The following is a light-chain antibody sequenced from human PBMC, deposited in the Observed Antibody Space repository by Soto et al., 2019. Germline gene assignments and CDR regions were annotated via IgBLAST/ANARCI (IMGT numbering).Light chain of an antibody. CDR1: SSDVGGYNY. V-gene: IGLV2-14*01. CDR3: SSYTSSNTYV. J-gene: IGLJ1*01. CDR2: DVS. Sequence: QSALTQPASVSGSPGQSITISCTGTSSDVGGYNYVSWYQQHPGKAPKLMIYDVSNRPSGVFNRFSGSKSGNTASLTISGLQAADEADYYCSSYTSSNTYVFGTGTKLTVL.